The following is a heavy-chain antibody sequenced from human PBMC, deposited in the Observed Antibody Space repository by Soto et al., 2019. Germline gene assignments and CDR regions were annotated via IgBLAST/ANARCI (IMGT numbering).Heavy chain of an antibody. Sequence: EVQLVESGGGLVQPGGSLRLSCEASGFTFSTFWMDWVRQAPGKGLVWVSRINSDGSSTNYADSVKGRVTISRDNAKNMLYLQMNSLRAEDMAVYYCARDFEYWGQGTLVTVSS. J-gene: IGHJ4*02. V-gene: IGHV3-74*01. CDR3: ARDFEY. CDR2: INSDGSST. CDR1: GFTFSTFW.